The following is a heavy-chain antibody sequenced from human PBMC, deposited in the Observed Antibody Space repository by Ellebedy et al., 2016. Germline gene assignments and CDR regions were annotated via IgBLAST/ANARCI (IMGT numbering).Heavy chain of an antibody. V-gene: IGHV3-20*03. Sequence: GGSLRLXXAASGFTFDNYGMSWVRQAPGKGLEWVSGINWSGGSTGYADSVKGRFTISRDNAKNSLYLQMNSLRAEDTALYYCARDHDWGSLDYWGQGALVTVSS. CDR1: GFTFDNYG. CDR3: ARDHDWGSLDY. CDR2: INWSGGST. D-gene: IGHD3-9*01. J-gene: IGHJ4*02.